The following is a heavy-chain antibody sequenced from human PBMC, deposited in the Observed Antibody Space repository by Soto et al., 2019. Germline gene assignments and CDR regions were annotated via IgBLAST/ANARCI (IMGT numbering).Heavy chain of an antibody. J-gene: IGHJ4*02. V-gene: IGHV3-23*01. D-gene: IGHD3-3*01. CDR1: GFTFGSYA. CDR2: ISGAGGTT. CDR3: AGDYYDFWSGYLDY. Sequence: EVQLLKSGGGLVKPGGSLRLSCAGSGFTFGSYAMSWVRLAPGKGLEWVSMISGAGGTTHYADSVKGRFTISRDNSKSTLFLQMNSLKPEDTAIYYCAGDYYDFWSGYLDYWGRGTLVTVSS.